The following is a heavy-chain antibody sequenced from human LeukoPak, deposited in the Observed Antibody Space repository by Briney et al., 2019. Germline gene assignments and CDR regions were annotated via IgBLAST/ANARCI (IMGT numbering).Heavy chain of an antibody. D-gene: IGHD1-7*01. CDR1: GFSFSNYG. CDR3: AKGLRHNWDYSVDC. CDR2: IWNDGTNR. V-gene: IGHV3-33*03. Sequence: GGSLRLSCEASGFSFSNYGMHWVRQAPGKGLEWVAVIWNDGTNRNYGDSVKGRSTVSRDNSKNTLYLRMSSLRAEDTAVYYCAKGLRHNWDYSVDCWGQGTLVNVS. J-gene: IGHJ4*02.